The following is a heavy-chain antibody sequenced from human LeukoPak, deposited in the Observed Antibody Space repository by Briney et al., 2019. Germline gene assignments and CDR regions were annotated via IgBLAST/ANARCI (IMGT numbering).Heavy chain of an antibody. CDR1: GYSFTSYL. Sequence: GESLKISCKGSGYSFTSYLIGWVRQLPGKGLEWMGIIYPGDSDTRYSPSFQGQVTISADKSISTAYLQWSSLKASDTAMYYCARLSSSSWYENWFDPWGQGTLVTVSS. CDR2: IYPGDSDT. CDR3: ARLSSSSWYENWFDP. J-gene: IGHJ5*02. V-gene: IGHV5-51*01. D-gene: IGHD6-13*01.